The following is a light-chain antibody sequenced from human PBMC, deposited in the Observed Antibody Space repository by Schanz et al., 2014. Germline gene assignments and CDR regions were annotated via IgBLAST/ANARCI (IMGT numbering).Light chain of an antibody. CDR2: DVS. Sequence: QSALTQPRSVSGSPGQSVSISCTGTSSGVGDLNYVSWYQQHPGTAPKLMIYDVSKRPSGVPDHFSGSRSGSTASLTVSGLQADDEADYYCQSYDSSLSGSVFGGGTKLTVL. J-gene: IGLJ2*01. CDR1: SSGVGDLNY. CDR3: QSYDSSLSGSV. V-gene: IGLV2-11*01.